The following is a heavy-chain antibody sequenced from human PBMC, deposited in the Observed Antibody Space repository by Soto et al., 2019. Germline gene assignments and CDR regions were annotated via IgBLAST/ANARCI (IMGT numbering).Heavy chain of an antibody. CDR1: GFTFSSYG. D-gene: IGHD1-1*01. Sequence: QVQLVESGGGVVQPGRSLRLSCAASGFTFSSYGMHWVRQAPGKGLEWVAVIWYDGSNKYYADSVKGRFTISRDNSKNTLYLQMNRLRADDTAVYYCARDQTLNWDPYYYGMDVWGQGTTVTVSS. V-gene: IGHV3-33*01. J-gene: IGHJ6*02. CDR2: IWYDGSNK. CDR3: ARDQTLNWDPYYYGMDV.